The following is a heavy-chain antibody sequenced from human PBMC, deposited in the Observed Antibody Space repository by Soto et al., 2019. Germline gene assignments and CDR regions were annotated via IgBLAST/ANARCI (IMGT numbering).Heavy chain of an antibody. CDR3: ARAPLKYCGGDCSRWYFDY. Sequence: VASVKVSCKASGGTFSSYAISWVRQAPGQGLEWMGGIIPIFGTANYAQKFQGRVTITADESTSTAYMELSSLRSEDTAVYYCARAPLKYCGGDCSRWYFDYWGQGTLVTVSS. J-gene: IGHJ4*02. CDR2: IIPIFGTA. V-gene: IGHV1-69*13. CDR1: GGTFSSYA. D-gene: IGHD2-21*02.